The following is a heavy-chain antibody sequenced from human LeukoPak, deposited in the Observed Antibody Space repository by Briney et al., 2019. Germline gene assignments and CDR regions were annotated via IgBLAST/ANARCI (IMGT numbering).Heavy chain of an antibody. D-gene: IGHD6-13*01. J-gene: IGHJ4*02. CDR2: VQINENN. CDR1: GGSIHDYY. V-gene: IGHV4-4*07. Sequence: SETLSLTCTVFGGSIHDYYWTWIRRSPGKGLEWIGRVQINENNNYNPSLWSRPTLSLDTSKNQFSLNLTSVTAADTAIYYCAISSVAAGTRWFDYWGQGTLVTVSS. CDR3: AISSVAAGTRWFDY.